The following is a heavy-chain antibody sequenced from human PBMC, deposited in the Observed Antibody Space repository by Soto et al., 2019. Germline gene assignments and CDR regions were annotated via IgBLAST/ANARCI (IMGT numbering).Heavy chain of an antibody. CDR1: GGSLSFYS. J-gene: IGHJ3*02. CDR3: ARPPYAFGFDI. D-gene: IGHD3-3*02. Sequence: QVLLQQWGAGLLKPSETLSLTCAVSGGSLSFYSWTWIRQPPGKGLEWIGEINHSGGTNYNPSLKSRVTISVDTSKNHFSLKLSSVTAADTAVYYCARPPYAFGFDIWGQGTMVTVSS. CDR2: INHSGGT. V-gene: IGHV4-34*02.